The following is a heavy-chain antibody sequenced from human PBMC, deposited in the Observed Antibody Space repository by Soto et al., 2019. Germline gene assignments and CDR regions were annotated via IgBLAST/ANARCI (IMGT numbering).Heavy chain of an antibody. Sequence: QVQLQQWGAGLLKPSETLSLTCAVYGGSFSGYYWSWIRQPPGKGLEWIGEINHSGSTNYNPSLKSRVTISVDTSKNQFSLKLSSVTAADTAVYYCARGSGYHRYYYYYMDVWGKGTTVTVSS. D-gene: IGHD3-22*01. V-gene: IGHV4-34*01. CDR2: INHSGST. J-gene: IGHJ6*03. CDR3: ARGSGYHRYYYYYMDV. CDR1: GGSFSGYY.